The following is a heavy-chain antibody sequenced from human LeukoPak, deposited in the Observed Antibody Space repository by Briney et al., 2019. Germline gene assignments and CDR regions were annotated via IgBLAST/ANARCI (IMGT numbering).Heavy chain of an antibody. J-gene: IGHJ4*02. V-gene: IGHV1-18*01. CDR1: GYTFTSYG. Sequence: ASVKVSCKASGYTFTSYGISWVRQAPGQGLEWMGWISAYNGNTNYAQKLQGRVTMTTDTSTSTAYMELSSLRSEDTAVYYCAITGYYDFWSGSNDYWGQGTLATVSS. CDR2: ISAYNGNT. CDR3: AITGYYDFWSGSNDY. D-gene: IGHD3-3*01.